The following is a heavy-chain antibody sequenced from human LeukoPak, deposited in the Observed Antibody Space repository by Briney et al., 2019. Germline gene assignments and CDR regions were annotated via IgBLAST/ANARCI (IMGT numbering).Heavy chain of an antibody. V-gene: IGHV3-30-3*01. J-gene: IGHJ6*02. CDR1: GFTFNSYE. CDR3: ARGRSRERAYGMDV. Sequence: PGGSLRLSCAASGFTFNSYEMHWVRQAPGKGLEWVAVISYDGSNKYYADFVKGRFTFSRDNSKNTVHLQMNSLRAEDTAVYYCARGRSRERAYGMDVWGPGTTVTVS. D-gene: IGHD6-6*01. CDR2: ISYDGSNK.